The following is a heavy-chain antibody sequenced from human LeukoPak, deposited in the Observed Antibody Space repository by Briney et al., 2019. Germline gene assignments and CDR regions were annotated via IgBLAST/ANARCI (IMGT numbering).Heavy chain of an antibody. CDR3: ARGHNWHDETEGTLDY. V-gene: IGHV3-30*03. D-gene: IGHD1-1*01. J-gene: IGHJ4*02. CDR2: ISYDGSNK. Sequence: GRSLRLSCAASGFTFSSYGMHWVRQAPGKGLEWVAVISYDGSNKYYADSVKGRFTISRDNSKNTLYLQMNSLRAEDTAVYYCARGHNWHDETEGTLDYWGQGTLVTVSS. CDR1: GFTFSSYG.